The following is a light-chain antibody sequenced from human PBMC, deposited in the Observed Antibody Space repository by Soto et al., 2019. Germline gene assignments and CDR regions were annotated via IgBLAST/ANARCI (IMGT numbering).Light chain of an antibody. Sequence: QLVLTQSPSASASLGASVKLTWTLSSGHSSYAIAWHQQQPEKGPRYLMKLNSDGSHSKGDGIPDRFSGSSSGAERYLTISSLQSEEEADYGCQTWGTGIPVVFGGGTKLTVL. J-gene: IGLJ2*01. CDR3: QTWGTGIPVV. CDR2: LNSDGSH. CDR1: SGHSSYA. V-gene: IGLV4-69*01.